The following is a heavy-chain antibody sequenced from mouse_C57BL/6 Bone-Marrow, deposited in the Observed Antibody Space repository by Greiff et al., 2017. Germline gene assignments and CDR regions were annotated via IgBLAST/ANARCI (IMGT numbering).Heavy chain of an antibody. Sequence: EVKVVESGGGLVKPGGSLKLSCAASGFTFSSYTMSWVRQTPEKRLGWVATISGGGGNTYYPDSVKGRFTISRDNAKNTLYLQMSSLRSEDTALYYCARREGYPSCFAYWGQGTLVTVSA. CDR2: ISGGGGNT. CDR1: GFTFSSYT. V-gene: IGHV5-9*01. CDR3: ARREGYPSCFAY. D-gene: IGHD2-2*01. J-gene: IGHJ3*01.